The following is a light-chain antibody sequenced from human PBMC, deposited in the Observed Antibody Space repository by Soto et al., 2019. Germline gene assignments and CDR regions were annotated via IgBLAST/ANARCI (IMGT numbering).Light chain of an antibody. J-gene: IGKJ3*01. CDR1: QGIRND. CDR2: AAS. V-gene: IGKV1-39*01. CDR3: QQSYIRFT. Sequence: IQMTQSPSSLSASVGDRVTITCRASQGIRNDLDWFQQKPGKAPKVLIYAASYLQTGVSSRFSGRGSGTDFTLTIDSLQPEDAATYYCQQSYIRFTFGPGTKVAI.